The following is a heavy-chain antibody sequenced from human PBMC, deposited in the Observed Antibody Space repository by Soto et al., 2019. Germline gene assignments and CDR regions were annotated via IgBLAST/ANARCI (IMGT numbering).Heavy chain of an antibody. CDR1: GGSISSGNYY. J-gene: IGHJ4*02. CDR3: ATMGTPATGLYYFDY. CDR2: ISYSGST. Sequence: SETLSLTCTVSGGSISSGNYYWSWIRQPPGKGLEWIGFISYSGSTYYNASLKSRVTISVDTTKNQFSLNLSFVTAADTAVYYCATMGTPATGLYYFDYWGQGTLVTVSS. V-gene: IGHV4-30-4*01. D-gene: IGHD1-7*01.